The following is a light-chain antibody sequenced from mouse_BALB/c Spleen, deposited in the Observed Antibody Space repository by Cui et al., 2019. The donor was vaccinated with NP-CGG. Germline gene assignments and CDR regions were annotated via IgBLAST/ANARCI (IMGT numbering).Light chain of an antibody. Sequence: QAVVTQVSALTTSPGETVTLTFRSSTGAVTTSNYANWVQEKPDHLFTGLIGGTNNRAPGVPARLSGSLIGDKAALTITGAQTEDEAIYFCALWYSNHWVFGGGTKLTVL. V-gene: IGLV1*01. CDR1: TGAVTTSNY. CDR2: GTN. J-gene: IGLJ1*01. CDR3: ALWYSNHWV.